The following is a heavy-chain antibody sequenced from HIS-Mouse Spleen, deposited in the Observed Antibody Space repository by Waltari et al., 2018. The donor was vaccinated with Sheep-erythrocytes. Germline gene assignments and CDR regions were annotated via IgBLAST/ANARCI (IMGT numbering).Heavy chain of an antibody. D-gene: IGHD1-26*01. V-gene: IGHV3-15*01. Sequence: EVQLVESGGGLVKPGGSLRLSCAASGFTFSNAWMSWVSQAPGKGLEWVGRINNKTDGWQTAYAAPVKGRFTSSRDDSKNTLYLQMNSLKTEDTAVYYCTTEGVGDYWGQGTLVTVSS. J-gene: IGHJ4*02. CDR2: INNKTDGWQT. CDR3: TTEGVGDY. CDR1: GFTFSNAW.